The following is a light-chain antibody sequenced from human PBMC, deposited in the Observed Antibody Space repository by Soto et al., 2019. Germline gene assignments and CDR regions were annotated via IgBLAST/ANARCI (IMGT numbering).Light chain of an antibody. V-gene: IGLV2-14*01. Sequence: QSALIQPASVSGSPGQSITISCTGTTSDVGGYNHVSWFQQHPGKVPKLKIYDVNNRPSGVSNRFSGSKSGNTASLTISGLQAEDEADYYCSSYTNTNTLVFGGGTKLTVL. CDR3: SSYTNTNTLV. CDR1: TSDVGGYNH. J-gene: IGLJ2*01. CDR2: DVN.